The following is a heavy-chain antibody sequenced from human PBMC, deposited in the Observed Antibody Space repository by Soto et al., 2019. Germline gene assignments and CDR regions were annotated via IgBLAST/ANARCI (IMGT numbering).Heavy chain of an antibody. D-gene: IGHD3-16*02. Sequence: SVKVSCKASGFTFTSSAVQWVRQARGQRLEWIGRIVVGSGNTNYAQKFQERVTITRDMSTSTAYMELSSLRSEDTAVYYCAAPRSDYVWGSYRYDFDYWGQGTLVTVSS. V-gene: IGHV1-58*01. CDR3: AAPRSDYVWGSYRYDFDY. J-gene: IGHJ4*02. CDR2: IVVGSGNT. CDR1: GFTFTSSA.